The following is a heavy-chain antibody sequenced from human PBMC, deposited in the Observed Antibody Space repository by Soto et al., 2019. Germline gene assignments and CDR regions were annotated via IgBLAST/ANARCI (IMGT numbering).Heavy chain of an antibody. CDR2: ISYDGNTK. V-gene: IGHV3-30*18. CDR3: ANQVATGH. J-gene: IGHJ4*02. Sequence: QVQLVESGGGVVLPGTSLRLSCAASGFIFSRSGMPWVRQAPGKGLEWVAVISYDGNTKYYADSVKGRFTISRDNSKNTLYLQMTSLRVEDTAVYYCANQVATGHWGQGTLVTVSS. D-gene: IGHD2-15*01. CDR1: GFIFSRSG.